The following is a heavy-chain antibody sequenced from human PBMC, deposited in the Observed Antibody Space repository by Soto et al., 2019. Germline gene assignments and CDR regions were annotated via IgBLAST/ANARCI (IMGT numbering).Heavy chain of an antibody. V-gene: IGHV3-43*01. J-gene: IGHJ6*02. D-gene: IGHD6-13*01. CDR1: GFTFDDYT. Sequence: EVQLVESGGVVVQPGGSLRLSCAASGFTFDDYTMHWVRQAPGKGLEWVSLISWDGGSTYYADSVKGRFTISRDNSKNSLDLQMNSLRTEETALYYCAKDRGSSWSSVYYYYYGMDVWGQGTTVTVSS. CDR3: AKDRGSSWSSVYYYYYGMDV. CDR2: ISWDGGST.